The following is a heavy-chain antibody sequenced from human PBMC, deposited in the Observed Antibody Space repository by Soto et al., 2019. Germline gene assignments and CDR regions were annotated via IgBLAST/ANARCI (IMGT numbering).Heavy chain of an antibody. CDR3: ARESGGATATLDYYYFYMDV. D-gene: IGHD5-12*01. J-gene: IGHJ6*03. Sequence: QVQLVQSGAEVRKPGASVTVSCRSSGDSFNDYYIHWVRQAPGQGFEWMGWINPNGGVTKYAKKFQGWVSMPRDTSIRTVYMQLSRLRSDDTAVYYCARESGGATATLDYYYFYMDVWGTGTTVTVSS. CDR2: INPNGGVT. CDR1: GDSFNDYY. V-gene: IGHV1-2*04.